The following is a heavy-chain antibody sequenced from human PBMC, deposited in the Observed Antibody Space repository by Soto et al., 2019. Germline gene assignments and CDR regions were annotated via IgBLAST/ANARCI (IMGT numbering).Heavy chain of an antibody. CDR1: GFTFSDYY. D-gene: IGHD1-1*01. CDR2: ISSSGSTI. CDR3: ARDLHWNDEDYYYYMDV. J-gene: IGHJ6*03. Sequence: GGSLRLSCAASGFTFSDYYMSWIRQAPGKGLEWVSYISSSGSTIYYADSVKGRFTISRDNAKNSLYLQMNSLRAEDTAVYYCARDLHWNDEDYYYYMDVWGKGTTVTVSS. V-gene: IGHV3-11*01.